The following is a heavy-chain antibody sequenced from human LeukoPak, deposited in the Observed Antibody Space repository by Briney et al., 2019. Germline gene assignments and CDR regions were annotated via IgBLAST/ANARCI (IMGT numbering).Heavy chain of an antibody. CDR1: GFTVSSNY. CDR2: IYSGGST. Sequence: PGGSLRLSCAASGFTVSSNYMSWVRQAPGKGLEWVSVIYSGGSTYYADSVKGRFTISRDNSKNTLYLQMNSLRAEDTAVYYCARGTKMVYAIFDYWGQGTLVTVSS. V-gene: IGHV3-66*01. CDR3: ARGTKMVYAIFDY. D-gene: IGHD2-8*01. J-gene: IGHJ4*02.